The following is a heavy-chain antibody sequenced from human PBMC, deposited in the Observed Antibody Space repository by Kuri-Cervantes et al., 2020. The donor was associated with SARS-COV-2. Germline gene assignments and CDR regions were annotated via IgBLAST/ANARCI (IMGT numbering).Heavy chain of an antibody. CDR3: STEAQAYYYYYGMDV. CDR2: IKQDGSEK. CDR1: GFTFSSYW. Sequence: GGSLRLSCAASGFTFSSYWMSWVPQAPGKGLEWVANIKQDGSEKCYVDSVKGRFTISRDNSKNSLYLQMNSLRAEDTAVYYCSTEAQAYYYYYGMDVWGQGTTVTVSS. V-gene: IGHV3-7*01. J-gene: IGHJ6*02.